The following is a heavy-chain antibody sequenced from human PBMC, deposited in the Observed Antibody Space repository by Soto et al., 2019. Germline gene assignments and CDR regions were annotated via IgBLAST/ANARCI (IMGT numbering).Heavy chain of an antibody. D-gene: IGHD3-16*01. V-gene: IGHV3-23*01. CDR3: AKDHWGSY. CDR2: VSGSGGSA. CDR1: GFTFSTYA. J-gene: IGHJ4*02. Sequence: GGSLRLSCAASGFTFSTYAMSWVRQAPGKGLEWVSAVSGSGGSAFYADSVKGRFTISRDNSNNTLYLQMNSLRAEDTALYYCAKDHWGSYSGQGTLVTVSS.